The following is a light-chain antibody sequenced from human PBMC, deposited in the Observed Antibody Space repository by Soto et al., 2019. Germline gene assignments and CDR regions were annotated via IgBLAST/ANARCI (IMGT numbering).Light chain of an antibody. CDR1: QGIGNA. J-gene: IGKJ1*01. CDR3: LQDINYPWT. V-gene: IGKV1-6*01. CDR2: GAS. Sequence: IQMTQSPSFPSGSGGDRGTLSLRASQGIGNALGWYQQKPGKPPKVLIYGASNLQSGVPPRFSGSGSGTDFTLAISSLQPEDSATYYCLQDINYPWTFGQGTKVDIK.